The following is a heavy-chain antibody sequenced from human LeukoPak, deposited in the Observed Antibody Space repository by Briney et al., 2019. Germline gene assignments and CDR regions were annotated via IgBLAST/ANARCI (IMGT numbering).Heavy chain of an antibody. CDR2: LYSGGST. J-gene: IGHJ4*02. CDR3: ARGRYSGSYRTWGFDY. D-gene: IGHD1-26*01. V-gene: IGHV3-53*01. CDR1: GFTVSSNY. Sequence: GGSLRLSCEASGFTVSSNYMNWVRQAPGKGLEWVSVLYSGGSTYYVDSVKGRFTISRDNSKNTLYPQMNSLRAEDTAVYYCARGRYSGSYRTWGFDYWGQGTLVTVSS.